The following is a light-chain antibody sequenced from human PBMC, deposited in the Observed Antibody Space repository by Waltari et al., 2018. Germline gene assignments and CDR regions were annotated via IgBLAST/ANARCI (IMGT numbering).Light chain of an antibody. Sequence: DIVMTLTPLSLSVTPGQPASISCKSSESLLFRNGKTYMYWFLQRPGQSPQLLIYEVSSRLSGVPDRFSGSGSGTDFTLKISRVEAEDVGIYYCQQYYNTPLTFGGGTKVEIK. CDR2: EVS. V-gene: IGKV2-29*02. CDR3: QQYYNTPLT. J-gene: IGKJ4*01. CDR1: ESLLFRNGKTY.